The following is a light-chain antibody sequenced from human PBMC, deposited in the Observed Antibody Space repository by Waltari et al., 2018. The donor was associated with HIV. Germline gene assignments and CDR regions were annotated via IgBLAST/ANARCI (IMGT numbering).Light chain of an antibody. CDR3: QQYLDNWT. CDR1: QNIGDS. Sequence: DIQVTQSPSTLSASTGDRVAKTCRASQNIGDSLAWYQQKPGKAPKLLIHKASTLKIGVSSRFSGSGFGTEFILTIRNLQPDDFAIYYCQQYLDNWTFGQGTKV. J-gene: IGKJ1*01. CDR2: KAS. V-gene: IGKV1-5*03.